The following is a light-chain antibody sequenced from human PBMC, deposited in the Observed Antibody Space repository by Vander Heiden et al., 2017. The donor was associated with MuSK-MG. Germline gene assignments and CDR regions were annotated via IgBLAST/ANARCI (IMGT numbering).Light chain of an antibody. Sequence: QSVLTQPPSVSGAPGQRVIISCTGSSSNTGAGYDVHWYQQLPKTAPKLLIYDNRNRPSGVPERFSGSKSGTSASLAISGLQTEDEADYYCQSDDTSLTAWVFGGGTKLTVL. J-gene: IGLJ3*02. CDR1: SSNTGAGYD. CDR2: DNR. CDR3: QSDDTSLTAWV. V-gene: IGLV1-40*01.